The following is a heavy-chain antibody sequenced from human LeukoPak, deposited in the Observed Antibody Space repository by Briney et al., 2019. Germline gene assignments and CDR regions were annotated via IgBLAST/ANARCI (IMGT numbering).Heavy chain of an antibody. CDR1: GGSMSNYF. V-gene: IGHV4-59*01. J-gene: IGHJ6*04. Sequence: SETLSLTCTVSGGSMSNYFWSWIRQPPGKGLEWIGYIYYNGDTSYNSSLKSRVTISLDTSNNQFSLRLNPVTAADTAIYYCARDRGTVQDVWGTGTTVIVSS. CDR3: ARDRGTVQDV. CDR2: IYYNGDT. D-gene: IGHD3-10*01.